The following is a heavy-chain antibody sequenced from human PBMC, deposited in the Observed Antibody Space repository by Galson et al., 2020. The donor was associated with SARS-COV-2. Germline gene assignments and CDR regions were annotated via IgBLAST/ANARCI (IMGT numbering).Heavy chain of an antibody. J-gene: IGHJ4*02. D-gene: IGHD5-12*01. V-gene: IGHV3-66*01. CDR1: GFTVSSNY. Sequence: GGSLRLSCAASGFTVSSNYMTWVRPAPGKGLECVSVIYSGGSTYYADSVKGRFTISRDNSKNTLYLQMNSLRAEDTAVYYCARDGDGYNSFRFGGQGTLVTVSA. CDR3: ARDGDGYNSFRF. CDR2: IYSGGST.